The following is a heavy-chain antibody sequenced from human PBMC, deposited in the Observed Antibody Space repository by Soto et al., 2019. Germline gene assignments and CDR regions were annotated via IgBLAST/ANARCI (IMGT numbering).Heavy chain of an antibody. D-gene: IGHD1-1*01. CDR1: GGSITNTKW. CDR3: ATQTISYTWDV. Sequence: QVQLQESGPGLVKPSGTLSLSCAVSGGSITNTKWWTWVRQAPGKGLEWIGGISRSEGSTYNPSLKGRVAMSLEPSNNPVSLRLSSVTAAATAVYYCATQTISYTWDVW. CDR2: ISRSEGS. J-gene: IGHJ6*01. V-gene: IGHV4-4*02.